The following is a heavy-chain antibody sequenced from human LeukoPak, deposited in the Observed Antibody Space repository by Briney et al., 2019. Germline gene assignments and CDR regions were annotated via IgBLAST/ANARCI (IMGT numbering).Heavy chain of an antibody. Sequence: ASVKVSCKASGYTFTSYTMNWVRQAPGQGLEWMGWISAYNGNTNYAQKLQGRVTMTTDTSTSTAYMELRSLRSDDTAVYYCARAPYFSWFDPWGQGTLVTVSS. CDR3: ARAPYFSWFDP. CDR1: GYTFTSYT. V-gene: IGHV1-18*01. J-gene: IGHJ5*02. CDR2: ISAYNGNT. D-gene: IGHD3-10*01.